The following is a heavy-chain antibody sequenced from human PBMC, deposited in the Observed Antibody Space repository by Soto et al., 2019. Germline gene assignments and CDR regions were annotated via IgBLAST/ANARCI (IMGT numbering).Heavy chain of an antibody. Sequence: LTCTVSGGSISSYYWSWIRQPPGKGLEWIGYIYYSGSTYYNPSLKSRVTISVDTSKNQFSLKLSSVTAADTAVYYCARDREEGSSWYWGVLGVYFDYWGQGTLVTVPQ. V-gene: IGHV4-4*08. CDR2: IYYSGST. CDR1: GGSISSYY. D-gene: IGHD6-13*01. CDR3: ARDREEGSSWYWGVLGVYFDY. J-gene: IGHJ4*02.